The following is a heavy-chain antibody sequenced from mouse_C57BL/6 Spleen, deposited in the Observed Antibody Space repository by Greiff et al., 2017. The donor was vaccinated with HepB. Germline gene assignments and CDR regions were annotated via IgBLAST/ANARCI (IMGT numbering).Heavy chain of an antibody. Sequence: DVKLVESGGGLVKPGGSLKLSCAASGFTFSDYGMHWVRQAPEKGLEWVAYISSGSSTIYYADTVKGRFTISRDNAKNTLFLQMTSLRSEDTAMYYCARGHWDDAMDYWGQGTSVTVSS. D-gene: IGHD4-1*01. V-gene: IGHV5-17*01. CDR3: ARGHWDDAMDY. CDR2: ISSGSSTI. J-gene: IGHJ4*01. CDR1: GFTFSDYG.